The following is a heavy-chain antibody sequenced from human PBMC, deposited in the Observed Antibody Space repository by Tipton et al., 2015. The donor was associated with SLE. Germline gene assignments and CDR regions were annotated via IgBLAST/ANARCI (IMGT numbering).Heavy chain of an antibody. D-gene: IGHD2-21*02. V-gene: IGHV3-23*03. Sequence: SLRLSCAASGFTFSSYAMGWVRQAPGKGLEWVSVIYVGGDTYYGDFVKGRFTISRDNSKNTLYLQLNGLRPEDTALYFCARRVVTNNWYFDLWGRGTLVTVSS. J-gene: IGHJ2*01. CDR1: GFTFSSYA. CDR3: ARRVVTNNWYFDL. CDR2: IYVGGDT.